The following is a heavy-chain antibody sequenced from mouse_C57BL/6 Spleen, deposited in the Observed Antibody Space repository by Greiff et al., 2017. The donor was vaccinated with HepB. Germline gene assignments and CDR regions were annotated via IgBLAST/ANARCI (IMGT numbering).Heavy chain of an antibody. CDR2: IYPGSGST. CDR1: GYTFTSYW. D-gene: IGHD5-1*01. CDR3: ARQVPDYYAMDY. J-gene: IGHJ4*01. Sequence: QVQLQQSGAELVKPGASVKMSCKASGYTFTSYWITWVKQRPGQGLEWIGDIYPGSGSTNYNEKFKSKATLTVDTSSSTAYMQLSSLTSEDSAVYYCARQVPDYYAMDYWGQGTSVTVSS. V-gene: IGHV1-55*01.